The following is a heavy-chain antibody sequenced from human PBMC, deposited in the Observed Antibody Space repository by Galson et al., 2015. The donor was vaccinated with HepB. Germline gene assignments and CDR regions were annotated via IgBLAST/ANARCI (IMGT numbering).Heavy chain of an antibody. Sequence: SLRLSCAASGFTFSSYGMHWVRQAPGKGLEWVSTIGTAGDTYYPGSVKGRFTISRENAKNSLFLQMNSLRAGDTAVYYCARNRRSDYGDDAFDIWGQGTMVTVSS. CDR2: IGTAGDT. J-gene: IGHJ3*02. CDR1: GFTFSSYG. CDR3: ARNRRSDYGDDAFDI. D-gene: IGHD4-17*01. V-gene: IGHV3-13*01.